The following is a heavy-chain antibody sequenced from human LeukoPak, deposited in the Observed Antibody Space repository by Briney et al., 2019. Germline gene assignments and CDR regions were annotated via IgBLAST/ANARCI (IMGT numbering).Heavy chain of an antibody. CDR1: GGSISSSSYY. Sequence: PSETLSLTCTVSGGSISSSSYYWGWIRQPPGKGLEWIGSIYYSGSTYYNPSLKSRVTISIDTSKNQFSLKLGSVTAADTAVYYCAKAGEDGSGPNWFDPWGQGTLVPVSS. CDR2: IYYSGST. CDR3: AKAGEDGSGPNWFDP. V-gene: IGHV4-39*07. D-gene: IGHD3-10*01. J-gene: IGHJ5*02.